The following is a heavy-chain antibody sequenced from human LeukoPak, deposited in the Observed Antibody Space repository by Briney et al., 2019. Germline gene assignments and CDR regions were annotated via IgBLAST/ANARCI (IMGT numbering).Heavy chain of an antibody. CDR2: INPNSGGT. CDR1: AYAFIHYH. D-gene: IGHD1-26*01. J-gene: IGHJ4*02. CDR3: ARVVGALGY. Sequence: ASVKVSCKASAYAFIHYHMHLARQAPGQGLEWMGWINPNSGGTNYAQKFQGRVTMTRDTSISTAYMELSRLRSDDTAVYYCARVVGALGYWGQGTLVTVSS. V-gene: IGHV1-2*02.